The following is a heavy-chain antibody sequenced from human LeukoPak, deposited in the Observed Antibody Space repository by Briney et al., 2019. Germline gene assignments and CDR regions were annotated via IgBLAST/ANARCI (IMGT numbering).Heavy chain of an antibody. CDR3: AKVALMGLYAYYMDV. D-gene: IGHD2-8*01. CDR1: GFTFSSYA. J-gene: IGHJ6*03. V-gene: IGHV3-23*01. CDR2: ISGSGGST. Sequence: PGGSLRLSCAASGFTFSSYAMSWVRQAPGKGLDWVSAISGSGGSTYYADSVKGRFTISRDNSKNTLYLQMNSLRAEDTAVYYCAKVALMGLYAYYMDVWGKGTTVTVSS.